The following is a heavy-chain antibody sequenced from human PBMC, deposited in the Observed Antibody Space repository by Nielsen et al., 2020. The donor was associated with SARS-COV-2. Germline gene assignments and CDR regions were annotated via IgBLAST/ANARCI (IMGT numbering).Heavy chain of an antibody. CDR3: ARDQIGKDSRGYLFYYYGMDV. Sequence: SETLSLTCTVSGGSISTGNYYWSWIRQPPGKGREWIGYINYTGSSYYNPALRSRVTISGDTSKNQFSLRLSSVTAADTAVYYCARDQIGKDSRGYLFYYYGMDVWGQGTTVIVSS. J-gene: IGHJ6*02. CDR2: INYTGSS. CDR1: GGSISTGNYY. V-gene: IGHV4-30-4*01. D-gene: IGHD3-22*01.